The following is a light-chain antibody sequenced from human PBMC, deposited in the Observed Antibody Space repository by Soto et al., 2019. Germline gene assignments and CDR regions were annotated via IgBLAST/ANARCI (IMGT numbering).Light chain of an antibody. CDR3: MQNNNWPLT. CDR2: LAS. CDR1: QNIGST. Sequence: EIVMTQSPATLSVSPGERVTLSCRASQNIGSTLAWYQQKPGQAPRLLIYLASTRATGIPARFGGSGSGTEFTLTISSLQSEDFAVYYCMQNNNWPLTFGPGTKVEI. V-gene: IGKV3-15*01. J-gene: IGKJ1*01.